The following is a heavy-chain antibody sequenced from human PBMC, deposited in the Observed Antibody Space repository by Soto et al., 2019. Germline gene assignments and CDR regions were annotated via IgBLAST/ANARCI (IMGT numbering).Heavy chain of an antibody. V-gene: IGHV1-18*01. D-gene: IGHD3-3*01. J-gene: IGHJ5*02. CDR3: ARVMPYDFRSGYLTTGWFDP. Sequence: ASVKVSCKASGYTFTSYGISWVRQAPGQGLEWMGWISAYNGNTNYAQKLQGRVTMTTDTSTSTAYMELRSLRSDDTAVYYCARVMPYDFRSGYLTTGWFDPWGQGTLVTVSS. CDR2: ISAYNGNT. CDR1: GYTFTSYG.